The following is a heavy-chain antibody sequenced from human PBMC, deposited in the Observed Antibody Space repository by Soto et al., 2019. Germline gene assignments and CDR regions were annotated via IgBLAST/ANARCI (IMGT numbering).Heavy chain of an antibody. Sequence: EVQLVESGGALVQPGGSLRLSCAASGFTFSNYWMSWVRQAAGKGLEWVADIKGDGSEKYYMDSVRGRFAISRDNAENSLYLQLNSLRAEDSAVYYCARHLAVPVTYFACWGQGSLVTVSS. J-gene: IGHJ4*02. CDR3: ARHLAVPVTYFAC. CDR1: GFTFSNYW. D-gene: IGHD6-19*01. CDR2: IKGDGSEK. V-gene: IGHV3-7*04.